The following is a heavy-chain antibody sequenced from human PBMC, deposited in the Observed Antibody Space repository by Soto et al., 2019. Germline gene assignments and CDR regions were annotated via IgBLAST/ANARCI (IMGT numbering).Heavy chain of an antibody. CDR3: AKEFHSWNYFDY. CDR2: ISYDGSNK. D-gene: IGHD1-20*01. J-gene: IGHJ4*02. CDR1: GFTFSSSG. V-gene: IGHV3-30*18. Sequence: PGGSLRLSCAASGFTFSSSGMHWVRQALGKGLEWVAVISYDGSNKFYADSVKGRFTISRDNFRNTLYLQMNSLRAEDTAVYYCAKEFHSWNYFDYWGQGTLVTVSS.